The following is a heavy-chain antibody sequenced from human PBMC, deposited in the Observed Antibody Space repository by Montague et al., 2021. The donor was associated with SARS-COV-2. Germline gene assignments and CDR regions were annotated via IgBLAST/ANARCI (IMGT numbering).Heavy chain of an antibody. D-gene: IGHD4-17*01. CDR3: ATRLTTIPY. J-gene: IGHJ4*02. CDR1: GFTFGDYY. Sequence: SLRLSSAASGFTFGDYYLTWIRQAPGKGLEWVSYISGSGSTIYYADSVKGRFTISRDNAKYSVFLQMNSLRAEDTAVYYCATRLTTIPYWGQGTLVTVSS. V-gene: IGHV3-11*01. CDR2: ISGSGSTI.